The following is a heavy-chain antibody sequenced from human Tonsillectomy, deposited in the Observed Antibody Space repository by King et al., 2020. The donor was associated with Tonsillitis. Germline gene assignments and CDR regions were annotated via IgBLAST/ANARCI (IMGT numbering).Heavy chain of an antibody. CDR3: ARDSSPALSGRWYDAFDI. Sequence: DVQLVESGGGLVQPGGSLRLSCAASGFTFSTYWLTWVRQAPGKGLEWVANIKKDGSETYYVDSVKGRFTVSRDNAKNSLYLQMNSLRAEDTAVYYCARDSSPALSGRWYDAFDIWGQGTMVTVSS. CDR2: IKKDGSET. D-gene: IGHD2-15*01. V-gene: IGHV3-7*01. J-gene: IGHJ3*02. CDR1: GFTFSTYW.